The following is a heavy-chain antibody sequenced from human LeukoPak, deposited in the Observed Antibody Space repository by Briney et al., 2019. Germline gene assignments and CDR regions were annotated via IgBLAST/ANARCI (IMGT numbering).Heavy chain of an antibody. D-gene: IGHD5-12*01. Sequence: GGSLRLSCAASGFTFSRYSMNWVRQAPGKGLEWVSSISATSRYIYYADSVQGRFTVTRDNAKNSLSLQMNSLRADDTAVYFCARGNSDYDHDYWGQGTLVTVSS. CDR2: ISATSRYI. CDR1: GFTFSRYS. V-gene: IGHV3-21*01. J-gene: IGHJ4*02. CDR3: ARGNSDYDHDY.